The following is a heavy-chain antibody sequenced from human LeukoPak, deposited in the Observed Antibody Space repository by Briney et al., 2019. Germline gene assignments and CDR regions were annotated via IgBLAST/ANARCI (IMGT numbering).Heavy chain of an antibody. Sequence: HPGGSLRLSCTASGFPFSSYGMHWVRQGPGKGLVWVTVIWPDGSIKYYADSVKGRFTVPRDNSKNTLYLQMNSLRAEDTAVYYCARHNHGYDWDFWGQGTLVTVSS. CDR3: ARHNHGYDWDF. D-gene: IGHD5-12*01. V-gene: IGHV3-33*01. CDR2: IWPDGSIK. J-gene: IGHJ4*02. CDR1: GFPFSSYG.